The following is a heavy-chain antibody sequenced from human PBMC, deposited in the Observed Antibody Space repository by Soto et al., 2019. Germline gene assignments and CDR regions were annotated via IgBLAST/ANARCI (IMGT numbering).Heavy chain of an antibody. Sequence: QVHLVESGGGVGQPGRSLRLSCAASGFDFSSHAMHWVRQPPGKGPEWLATISFDGGDEFYADSVKGGFTTSRDNSMSTVCLQMNGLTAEDTATYYGVIFCGGDCYNHGGQGTLVAVSS. V-gene: IGHV3-30*14. CDR1: GFDFSSHA. J-gene: IGHJ4*02. D-gene: IGHD2-21*02. CDR3: VIFCGGDCYNH. CDR2: ISFDGGDE.